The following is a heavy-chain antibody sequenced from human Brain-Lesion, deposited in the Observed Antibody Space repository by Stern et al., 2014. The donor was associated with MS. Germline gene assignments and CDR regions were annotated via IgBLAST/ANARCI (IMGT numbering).Heavy chain of an antibody. D-gene: IGHD3-10*01. CDR3: ARGERWFDS. Sequence: EVHLVESGGGLVQPGGSLRLSCAASGFTFSNYWMHWVRQAPGKGLVWVSRVNNDGRRTSYADSVKGRFTMSRDNAKNTLYLQMNSLRVEDKAIYYCARGERWFDSWGQGTLVTVSS. CDR1: GFTFSNYW. J-gene: IGHJ5*01. CDR2: VNNDGRRT. V-gene: IGHV3-74*02.